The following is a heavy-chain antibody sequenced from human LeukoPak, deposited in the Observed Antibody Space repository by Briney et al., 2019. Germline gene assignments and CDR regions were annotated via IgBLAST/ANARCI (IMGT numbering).Heavy chain of an antibody. J-gene: IGHJ4*02. CDR2: IYYSGST. D-gene: IGHD5-18*01. V-gene: IGHV4-59*08. CDR3: ARHRGYSYGYIDY. Sequence: SETLSLTCTVAGGSISSYYWSWIRQPPGKGLEWIGYIYYSGSTNYNPSLKSRVTISVDTSKNQFSLKLSSVTAADTAVYYCARHRGYSYGYIDYWGQGTLVTVSS. CDR1: GGSISSYY.